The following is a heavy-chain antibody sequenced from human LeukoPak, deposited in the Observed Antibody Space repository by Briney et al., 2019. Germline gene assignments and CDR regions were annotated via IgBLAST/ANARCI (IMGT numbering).Heavy chain of an antibody. CDR2: IRSRDGAI. J-gene: IGHJ4*02. D-gene: IGHD2-15*01. V-gene: IGHV3-48*02. CDR1: GFRFITYS. CDR3: ARDSSWSFDY. Sequence: PGGSLRLSCAASGFRFITYSMNWVRQAPGKALEWVSYIRSRDGAIYYADSVKGRFTISTDNARKSLYLQMNSLREEDTAVYYCARDSSWSFDYWGQGTLVTVSS.